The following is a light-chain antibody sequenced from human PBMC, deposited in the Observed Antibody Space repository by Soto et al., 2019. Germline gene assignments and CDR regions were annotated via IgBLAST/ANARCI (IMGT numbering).Light chain of an antibody. Sequence: DVQMTQSPSSVCESVGDRVVITGRASQDISSWVAWYQQKQGKAPKLLISAATNLQGGVPSRLRGSGYGTDFTLIISSMQNEDVATYFCQQGDSFMFTFGGVSNVDI. V-gene: IGKV1-12*01. CDR3: QQGDSFMFT. CDR2: AAT. CDR1: QDISSW. J-gene: IGKJ3*01.